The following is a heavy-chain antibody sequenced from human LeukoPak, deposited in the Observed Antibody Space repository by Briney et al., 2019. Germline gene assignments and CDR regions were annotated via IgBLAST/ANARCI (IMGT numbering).Heavy chain of an antibody. D-gene: IGHD2-21*02. Sequence: SVKVSCKASGGTFSSYAISWVRQAPGQGLEWMGGIIPIFGTANYAQKFQGRVTITADKSTSTAYMELSSLRSEDTAVYYCARNIPKTYCGGDCYSNAFDIWGQGTMVTVSS. CDR1: GGTFSSYA. CDR2: IIPIFGTA. V-gene: IGHV1-69*06. J-gene: IGHJ3*02. CDR3: ARNIPKTYCGGDCYSNAFDI.